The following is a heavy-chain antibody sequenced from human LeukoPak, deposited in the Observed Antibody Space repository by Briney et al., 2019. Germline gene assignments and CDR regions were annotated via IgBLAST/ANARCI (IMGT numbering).Heavy chain of an antibody. CDR2: ISYDGSDT. J-gene: IGHJ6*03. CDR3: AKDSTMIVLYYYMEV. CDR1: GFTFSSYA. Sequence: GGSLRLSCAASGFTFSSYAMYWVRQAPGKGLEWVAVISYDGSDTYYADSVRGRFTISRDNSKNTLYLQMNSLRAEDTAVYFCAKDSTMIVLYYYMEVWGTGTTVTVSS. V-gene: IGHV3-30*04. D-gene: IGHD3-22*01.